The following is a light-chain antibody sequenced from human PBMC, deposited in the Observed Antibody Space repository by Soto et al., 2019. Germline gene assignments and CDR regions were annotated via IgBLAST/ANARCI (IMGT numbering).Light chain of an antibody. J-gene: IGLJ1*01. Sequence: QCVLTQPPSVSWAPGHIVVIACSGSSSNLGAPYDVNWFRQLPGTVPRLLIYGNNNRPSGVPDRFSGSKSGTSASLAITGLQAEDEADYYCQSYDSSLSGYVFGTGTKVTVL. V-gene: IGLV1-40*01. CDR2: GNN. CDR1: SSNLGAPYD. CDR3: QSYDSSLSGYV.